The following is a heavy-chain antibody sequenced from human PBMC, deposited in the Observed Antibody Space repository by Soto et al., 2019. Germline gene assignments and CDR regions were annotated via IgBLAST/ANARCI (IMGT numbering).Heavy chain of an antibody. Sequence: GASVKVSCKASGYTFTSYAMHWVRQAPGQRLEWMGWINAGNGNTKYSQKFQGRVTITRDTSASTAYMELSSLRSEDTAVYYCASGAWAARPKDLGYWGQGTLVTVSS. D-gene: IGHD6-6*01. CDR1: GYTFTSYA. CDR2: INAGNGNT. CDR3: ASGAWAARPKDLGY. J-gene: IGHJ4*02. V-gene: IGHV1-3*01.